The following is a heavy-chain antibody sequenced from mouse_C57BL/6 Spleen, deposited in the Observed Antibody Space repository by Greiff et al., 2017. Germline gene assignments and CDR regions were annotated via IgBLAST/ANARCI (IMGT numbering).Heavy chain of an antibody. V-gene: IGHV1-64*01. CDR3: ARGSSYYYAMDY. CDR2: IHPNSGST. J-gene: IGHJ4*01. CDR1: GYTFTSYW. D-gene: IGHD1-1*01. Sequence: QVQLKQPGAELVKPGASVKLSCKASGYTFTSYWMHWVKQRPGQGLEWIGMIHPNSGSTNYNEKFKSKATLTVDNSASTAYMQLSSLTSEDSAVYYCARGSSYYYAMDYWGQGTSVTVSS.